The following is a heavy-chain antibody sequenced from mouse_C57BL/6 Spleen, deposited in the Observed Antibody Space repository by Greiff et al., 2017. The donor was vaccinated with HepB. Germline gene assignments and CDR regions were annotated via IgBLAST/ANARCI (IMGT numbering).Heavy chain of an antibody. Sequence: QVQLQQSGAELVKPGASVKISCKASGYAFSSYWMNWVKQRPGKGLEWIGQIYPGDGDTNYNGKFKGKATLTADKSSSTAYMQLSSLTSEDSAVYFCARSQLGRYAMDYWGQGTSVTVSS. D-gene: IGHD4-1*02. V-gene: IGHV1-80*01. J-gene: IGHJ4*01. CDR2: IYPGDGDT. CDR3: ARSQLGRYAMDY. CDR1: GYAFSSYW.